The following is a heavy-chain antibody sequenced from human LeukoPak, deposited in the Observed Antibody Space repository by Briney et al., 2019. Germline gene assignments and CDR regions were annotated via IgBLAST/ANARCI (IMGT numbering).Heavy chain of an antibody. CDR2: LYSGGST. D-gene: IGHD5-24*01. J-gene: IGHJ4*02. V-gene: IGHV3-53*01. CDR3: ARDGYNGPRVFDY. Sequence: GGSLRLSCAASGLTVSRNYMSWVRQAPGKGLEWVSVLYSGGSTYYADSVKGRFTISRDNSKNTLYLQMNSLRAEDTAVYYCARDGYNGPRVFDYWGQGTLVTVSS. CDR1: GLTVSRNY.